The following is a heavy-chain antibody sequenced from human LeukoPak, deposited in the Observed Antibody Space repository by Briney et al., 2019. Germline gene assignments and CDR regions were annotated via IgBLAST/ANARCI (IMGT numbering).Heavy chain of an antibody. J-gene: IGHJ4*02. V-gene: IGHV4-61*01. CDR3: ASVKGYSFGYGYFDS. CDR2: SGST. D-gene: IGHD5-18*01. Sequence: PSETLCLTCTVSGGSVSSDTYYWSWIRQPPGRGLEWIAYSGSTNYNPSLKSRVTISLDTSRNQFSLKLSSVTAADTAVYYCASVKGYSFGYGYFDSWGQGTLVTVSS. CDR1: GGSVSSDTYY.